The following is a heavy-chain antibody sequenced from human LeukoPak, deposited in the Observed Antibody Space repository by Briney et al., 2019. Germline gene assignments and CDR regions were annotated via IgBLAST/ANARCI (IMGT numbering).Heavy chain of an antibody. V-gene: IGHV3-21*04. Sequence: GGSLRLSCAASGFTFSSYSMNWVRQAPGKGLEWVLSISSSSSYIYYADSVKGRFTISRDNSKNTLYLQMNSLRAEDTAVYYCAKEFSFRIVGGPPLDYWGQGTLVTVSS. CDR3: AKEFSFRIVGGPPLDY. D-gene: IGHD1-26*01. CDR1: GFTFSSYS. CDR2: ISSSSSYI. J-gene: IGHJ4*02.